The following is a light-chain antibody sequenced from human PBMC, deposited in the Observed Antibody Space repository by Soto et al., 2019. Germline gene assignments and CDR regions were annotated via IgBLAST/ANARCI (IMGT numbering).Light chain of an antibody. Sequence: EIVLTQSPDTLSLSPGDRATLSCRASQSVNSYLAWYQQKPGQAPRLLIYDGSNRATGIPARFSGSGSGTDFTLTISSLEPEDFAVYYCQQYGDSPVTFGQGTKVDIK. V-gene: IGKV3-11*01. CDR2: DGS. J-gene: IGKJ1*01. CDR1: QSVNSY. CDR3: QQYGDSPVT.